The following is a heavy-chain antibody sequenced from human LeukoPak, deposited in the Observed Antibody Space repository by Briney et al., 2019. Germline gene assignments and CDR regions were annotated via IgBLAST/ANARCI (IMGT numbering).Heavy chain of an antibody. J-gene: IGHJ6*02. D-gene: IGHD6-13*01. Sequence: PGGSLRLSCAASGFTFSSYAMNWVRQAPGKGLEWVAVIWYDGSNKYYADSVKGRFTISRDNSKNTLYLQMNSLRAEDTAVYYCARASGIAAAGYYYYGMDVWGQGTTVTVSS. CDR1: GFTFSSYA. V-gene: IGHV3-33*08. CDR2: IWYDGSNK. CDR3: ARASGIAAAGYYYYGMDV.